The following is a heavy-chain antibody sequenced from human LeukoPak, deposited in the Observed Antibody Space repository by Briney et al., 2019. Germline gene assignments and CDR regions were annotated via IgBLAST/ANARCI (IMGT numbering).Heavy chain of an antibody. CDR3: AKDHLPGIVVADRDY. CDR2: ISGSGGST. Sequence: GTLRLSCAASGFTFSSYGMSWVRQAPGKGLEWVSAISGSGGSTYYADSVKGRFTISRDNSKNTLYLQMNSLRAEDTAVYYCAKDHLPGIVVADRDYWGQGTLVTVSS. V-gene: IGHV3-23*01. CDR1: GFTFSSYG. D-gene: IGHD6-19*01. J-gene: IGHJ4*02.